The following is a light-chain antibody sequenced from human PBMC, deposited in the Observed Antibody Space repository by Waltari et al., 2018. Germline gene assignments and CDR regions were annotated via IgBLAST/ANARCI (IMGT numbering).Light chain of an antibody. V-gene: IGLV2-14*01. J-gene: IGLJ2*01. CDR1: SSDVGGYNY. CDR3: SSYTSSSIVV. CDR2: DVN. Sequence: QSALTHPASVSASPGQPITISCTGTSSDVGGYNYVTWYQKHPGKAPKLIIYDVNKRPSGVSNRFSGSKSGNTASLTISGLQAEDKADYYCSSYTSSSIVVFGGGTKLTVL.